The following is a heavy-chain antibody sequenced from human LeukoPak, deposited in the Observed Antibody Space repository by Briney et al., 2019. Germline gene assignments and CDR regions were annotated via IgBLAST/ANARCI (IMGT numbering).Heavy chain of an antibody. J-gene: IGHJ6*02. Sequence: PSETQSLTCTVSGGSISSYYWSWIRQPPGKGLEWIGYIYYSGSTNYNPSLKSRVTISVDTSKNQFSLKLSSVTAADTAVYYCARDGDYTGMDVWGQGTTVTVSS. CDR3: ARDGDYTGMDV. CDR1: GGSISSYY. CDR2: IYYSGST. D-gene: IGHD3-16*01. V-gene: IGHV4-59*01.